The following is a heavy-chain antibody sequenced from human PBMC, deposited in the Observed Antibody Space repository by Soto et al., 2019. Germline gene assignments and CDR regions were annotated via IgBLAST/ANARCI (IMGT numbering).Heavy chain of an antibody. CDR1: GFTFSSYA. D-gene: IGHD3-10*01. J-gene: IGHJ6*03. V-gene: IGHV3-23*01. CDR2: ISGSGGST. CDR3: AKVKYYYGSGSYFPLTLLYMDV. Sequence: EVQLLESGGGLVQPGGSLRLSCAASGFTFSSYAMSWVRQAPGKGLEWVSAISGSGGSTYYADSVKGRFTISRDNSKNTLYLQMNSLRAEDTAVYYCAKVKYYYGSGSYFPLTLLYMDVWGKGTTVTVSS.